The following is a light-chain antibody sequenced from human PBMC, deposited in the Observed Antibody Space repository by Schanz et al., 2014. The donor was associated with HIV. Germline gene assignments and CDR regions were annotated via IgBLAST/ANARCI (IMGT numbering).Light chain of an antibody. CDR2: GAS. Sequence: ETVLTQSPGSLSLSPGERATLSCRASQSVGSDLAWYQQRPGQPPRLLVYGASSRAAGIPDRFSGSGSGTDFTLTINRLEPEDFAVYYCQQYGVSPPWTFGQGTKVEIK. CDR1: QSVGSD. CDR3: QQYGVSPPWT. V-gene: IGKV3-20*01. J-gene: IGKJ1*01.